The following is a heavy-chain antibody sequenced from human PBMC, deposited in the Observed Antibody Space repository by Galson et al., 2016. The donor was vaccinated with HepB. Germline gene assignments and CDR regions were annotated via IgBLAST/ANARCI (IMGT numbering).Heavy chain of an antibody. CDR1: GASISNGHW. V-gene: IGHV4-4*02. J-gene: IGHJ4*02. CDR3: ARTELGLVGDTNSIVGY. D-gene: IGHD2/OR15-2a*01. CDR2: IYQSGTT. Sequence: SETLSLTCDVSGASISNGHWWSWVRQPPEKGLEWIGEIYQSGTTDYNPSLKSRVTISLDRSKNQFSLRLNSMTAADTAVYYYARTELGLVGDTNSIVGYWGQGTLVTVSS.